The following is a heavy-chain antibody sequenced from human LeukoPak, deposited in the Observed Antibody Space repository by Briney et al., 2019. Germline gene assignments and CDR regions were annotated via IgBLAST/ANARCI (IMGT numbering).Heavy chain of an antibody. V-gene: IGHV3-7*01. CDR1: GFTFSNYW. Sequence: PGGSLRLSCAASGFTFSNYWMNWVRQAPGKGLEWVANIKEDGSEKYYVDSVKGRFTTSRDNSKNTLYLQMNSLRAEDTAVYYCAKDTTFGPRYFDWFSPDYWGQGTLVTVSS. CDR2: IKEDGSEK. J-gene: IGHJ4*02. CDR3: AKDTTFGPRYFDWFSPDY. D-gene: IGHD3-9*01.